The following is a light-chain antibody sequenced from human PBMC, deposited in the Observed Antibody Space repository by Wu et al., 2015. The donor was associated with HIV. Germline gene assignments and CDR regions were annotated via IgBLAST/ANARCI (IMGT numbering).Light chain of an antibody. V-gene: IGKV1-5*03. Sequence: DIQMTQSPSTLSASVGDRVTITCRASQSITSWLAWYQQKPGKAPNLLIYKASSLESGVPSRFSGSGSGTEFTLTINSLQPDDFATYYCQHYNTYPITFGQGTRLEIK. CDR2: KAS. CDR1: QSITSW. J-gene: IGKJ5*01. CDR3: QHYNTYPIT.